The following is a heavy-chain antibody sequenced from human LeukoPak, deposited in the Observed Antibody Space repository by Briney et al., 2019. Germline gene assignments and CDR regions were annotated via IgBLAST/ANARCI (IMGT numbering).Heavy chain of an antibody. V-gene: IGHV4-4*07. D-gene: IGHD6-13*01. Sequence: SETLSLTCTVSGGSISSYYWSWIRQPAGKGLEWIGRIYSSGSTDYNPSLKSRVTMSVDTSKNQFSLKLSPVTAADTAVYYCARFYGSSWTYYFDYWGQGTLVTVSS. CDR3: ARFYGSSWTYYFDY. CDR2: IYSSGST. CDR1: GGSISSYY. J-gene: IGHJ4*02.